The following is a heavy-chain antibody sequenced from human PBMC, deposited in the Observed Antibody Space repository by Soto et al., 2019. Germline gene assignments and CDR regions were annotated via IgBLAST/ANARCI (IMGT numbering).Heavy chain of an antibody. Sequence: GGSLRLSCAASGFTFSSYAMSWVRQAPGKGLEWVSPISGSGGSTYYADSVKGRFTISRDNSKNTLYLQMNSLRAEDTAVYYCAKDLAVTVGGYYYYMDVWGKGTTVTVSS. D-gene: IGHD4-17*01. CDR2: ISGSGGST. CDR1: GFTFSSYA. V-gene: IGHV3-23*01. CDR3: AKDLAVTVGGYYYYMDV. J-gene: IGHJ6*03.